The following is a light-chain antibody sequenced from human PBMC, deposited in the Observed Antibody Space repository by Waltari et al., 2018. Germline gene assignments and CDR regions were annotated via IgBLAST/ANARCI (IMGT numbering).Light chain of an antibody. J-gene: IGKJ1*01. CDR2: WAS. V-gene: IGKV4-1*01. CDR1: QNVLYSSNNKSF. CDR3: HQYHTVPWT. Sequence: DIVVTQSPDFLAVSLGARATFNCKSSQNVLYSSNNKSFIAWYRQKSGQPPRLLIYWASTRESGVPDRFSGSGSGTDFTLTISSLQAEDVAVYYCHQYHTVPWTFGQGTKVEIK.